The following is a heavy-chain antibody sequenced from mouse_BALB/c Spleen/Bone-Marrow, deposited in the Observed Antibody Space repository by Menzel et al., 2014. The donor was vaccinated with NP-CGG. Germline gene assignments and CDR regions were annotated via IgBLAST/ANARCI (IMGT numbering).Heavy chain of an antibody. J-gene: IGHJ3*01. D-gene: IGHD3-1*01. CDR1: GYTFTSYW. CDR3: ARRELGPRWFTY. V-gene: IGHV1-69*02. Sequence: VQLQQSGAEFVKPGASVKLSCKASGYTFTSYWMHWVKQRPGQGLEWIGEIDPSDSYTNYNQKFMGKATLTVDKSSSTAYMQLSSLTSEDSAVYYCARRELGPRWFTYWGQGTLVTVSA. CDR2: IDPSDSYT.